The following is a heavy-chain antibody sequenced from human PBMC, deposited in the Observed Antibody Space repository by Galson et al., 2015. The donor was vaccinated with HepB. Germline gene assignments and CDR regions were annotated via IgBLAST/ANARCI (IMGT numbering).Heavy chain of an antibody. CDR2: IKSKTDGETT. CDR1: AFPFNNAW. J-gene: IGHJ5*02. D-gene: IGHD2-8*02. CDR3: TTDVYYSTYWSWLDP. Sequence: SLRLSCAASAFPFNNAWMTWVRQAPGRGLEWVGRIKSKTDGETTDYAAPVKGRFTISRDDSKNSLYLQMNSLKTEDTAVYYCTTDVYYSTYWSWLDPWGQGTLVTVSS. V-gene: IGHV3-15*01.